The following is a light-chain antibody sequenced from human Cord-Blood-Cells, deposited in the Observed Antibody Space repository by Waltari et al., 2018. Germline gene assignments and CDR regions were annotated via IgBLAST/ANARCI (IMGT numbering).Light chain of an antibody. CDR3: QTWGTGIWV. J-gene: IGLJ3*02. Sequence: QLVLTQSPSASASLGASVKLTCTLSRGHLSYALPRHQQQPEKRRRYWMKLNSDGSHRKGDGIPDRFSGSSSGAERYLTISSLQSEDEADYYCQTWGTGIWVFGGGTKLTVL. CDR2: LNSDGSH. V-gene: IGLV4-69*01. CDR1: RGHLSYA.